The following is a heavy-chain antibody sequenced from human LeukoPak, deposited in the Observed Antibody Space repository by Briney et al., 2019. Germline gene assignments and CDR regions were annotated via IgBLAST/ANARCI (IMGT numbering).Heavy chain of an antibody. CDR1: EFTFSSYA. Sequence: PGGSLRLSCAASEFTFSSYAMSWVRQAPGKGLEWVSAISGSGGSTYYADSVKGRFTISRDNSKNTLYVQMNSLRAEDTAVYYCAKVPTVVEAFDIWGQGTMVTVSS. J-gene: IGHJ3*02. V-gene: IGHV3-23*01. CDR3: AKVPTVVEAFDI. D-gene: IGHD4-23*01. CDR2: ISGSGGST.